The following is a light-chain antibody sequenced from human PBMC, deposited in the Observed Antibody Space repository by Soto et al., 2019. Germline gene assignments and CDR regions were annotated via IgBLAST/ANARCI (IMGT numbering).Light chain of an antibody. V-gene: IGLV2-14*01. CDR2: EVT. Sequence: QSALTQPASVSGSPGQSITISCTGTSSDVGGYDYVSWYQQHPDKAPKFMIYEVTNRPSGVSHRFSGSKSGNTASLTISGLQAEDEADYYCSSYTSSSTWVFGGGTQLTVL. CDR3: SSYTSSSTWV. J-gene: IGLJ3*02. CDR1: SSDVGGYDY.